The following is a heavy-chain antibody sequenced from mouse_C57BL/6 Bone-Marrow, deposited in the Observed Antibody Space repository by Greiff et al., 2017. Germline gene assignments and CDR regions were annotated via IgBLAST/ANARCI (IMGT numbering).Heavy chain of an antibody. CDR3: ARKGDDEGVAY. CDR2: LWSGGGT. J-gene: IGHJ3*01. Sequence: VHLVESGPGLVAPSQSLSITCTVSGFSLTSYAISWVRQPPGKGLEWLGVLWSGGGTHYNSALKSRLSISKDNSKSQVFLKMNSLQTDDTARYYCARKGDDEGVAYWGQGTLVTVSA. CDR1: GFSLTSYA. V-gene: IGHV2-9-1*01.